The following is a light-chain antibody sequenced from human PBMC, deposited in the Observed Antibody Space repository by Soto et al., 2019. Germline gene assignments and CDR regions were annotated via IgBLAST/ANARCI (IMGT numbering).Light chain of an antibody. J-gene: IGLJ1*01. CDR1: SSDVGGYNY. CDR3: TSFTSSGTPF. CDR2: EVS. Sequence: QSALTQPASVSGSPGQSITISCTGSSSDVGGYNYVSWYQQHPGKAPKLMIYEVSSRSSGVSNRFSGSKSGNTASLTISGLQAEDEADYYCTSFTSSGTPFFGTGTKLTVL. V-gene: IGLV2-14*01.